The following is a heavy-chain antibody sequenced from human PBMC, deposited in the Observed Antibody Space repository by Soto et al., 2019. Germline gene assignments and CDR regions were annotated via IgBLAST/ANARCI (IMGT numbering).Heavy chain of an antibody. Sequence: SETLSLTCTVSGGSIRSYHLSWIRQPPGKGLEWIGFIYSSGSPSYNPSLKSRVTISVDTSKNQFYLKLSSVTAADTAVYYCARSPSKKPDYWGQGTLVTVSS. CDR1: GGSIRSYH. J-gene: IGHJ4*02. CDR2: IYSSGSP. CDR3: ARSPSKKPDY. V-gene: IGHV4-59*01.